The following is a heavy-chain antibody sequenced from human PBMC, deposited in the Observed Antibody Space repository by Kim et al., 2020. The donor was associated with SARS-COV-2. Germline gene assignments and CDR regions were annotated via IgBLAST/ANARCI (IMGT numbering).Heavy chain of an antibody. V-gene: IGHV3-48*01. CDR3: ARAAQGYCNGGSCYPDY. D-gene: IGHD2-15*01. Sequence: VKGRSPISRRNAKNSLYLQMNSLRAEDTAVYYCARAAQGYCNGGSCYPDYWGQGTLVTVSS. J-gene: IGHJ4*02.